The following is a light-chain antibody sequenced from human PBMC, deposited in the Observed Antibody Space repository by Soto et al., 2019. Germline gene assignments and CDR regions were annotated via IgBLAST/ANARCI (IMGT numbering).Light chain of an antibody. V-gene: IGKV3-20*01. Sequence: EIVLTQSPGTLSLSPGERATLSCRASQSVSSSYLAWYQQKPGQAPRLLIYGASSRATGIPDRFSGSGSGTDFTLTISRLEPVDVAVYYCQQYCSSPPWTFGQGTKVEIK. J-gene: IGKJ1*01. CDR3: QQYCSSPPWT. CDR2: GAS. CDR1: QSVSSSY.